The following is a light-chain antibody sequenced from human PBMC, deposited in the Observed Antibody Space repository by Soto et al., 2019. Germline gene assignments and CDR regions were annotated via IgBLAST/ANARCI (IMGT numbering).Light chain of an antibody. CDR2: GAS. V-gene: IGKV3-15*01. CDR3: QQYNNWPPAIT. J-gene: IGKJ3*01. Sequence: ETLMTQSPATLSVSPGERATLSCRASQSVSTNLAWFQQKPGQAPRLLIYGASTRATGIPARFSGSGSGTDFTLTIISLQSEDFAVYYCQQYNNWPPAITFGPGTKVDIK. CDR1: QSVSTN.